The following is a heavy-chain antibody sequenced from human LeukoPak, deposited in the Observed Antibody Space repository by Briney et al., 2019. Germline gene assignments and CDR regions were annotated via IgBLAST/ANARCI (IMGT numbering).Heavy chain of an antibody. Sequence: GASVKVSCKASEDTFSNYYMHWVRQAPGQGLEWMGIINPRGGGTNYAQKFQGRVTMTRDTSTSTAYMELRSLRSDDTAVYYCASSIAVARGYFDYWGQGTLVTVSS. V-gene: IGHV1-46*01. CDR3: ASSIAVARGYFDY. CDR1: EDTFSNYY. J-gene: IGHJ4*02. CDR2: INPRGGGT. D-gene: IGHD6-19*01.